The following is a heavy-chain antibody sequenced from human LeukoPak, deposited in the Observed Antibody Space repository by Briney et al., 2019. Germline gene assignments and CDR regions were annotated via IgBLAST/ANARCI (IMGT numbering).Heavy chain of an antibody. Sequence: GESLKISCKGPGYSFTSYWIGWVRQMPGKGLEWMGIIYPGDSDTRYSPSFQGQVTISADKSISTAYLQWSSLKASDTAMYYCARRHYDFWGGINWFDPWGQGTLVTVSS. V-gene: IGHV5-51*01. CDR2: IYPGDSDT. CDR1: GYSFTSYW. D-gene: IGHD3-3*01. J-gene: IGHJ5*02. CDR3: ARRHYDFWGGINWFDP.